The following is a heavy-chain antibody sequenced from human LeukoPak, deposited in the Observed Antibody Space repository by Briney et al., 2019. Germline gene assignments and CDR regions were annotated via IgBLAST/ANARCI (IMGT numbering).Heavy chain of an antibody. D-gene: IGHD5-18*01. Sequence: SETLSLTCTVSGGSISSSSYYWNWIRQHPGKGLEWIGYIYYSGSTYYNPSLKSRVTISVDTSKNQFSLKLSSVTAADTAVYYCAATVDTAMVDYWGQGTLVTVSS. CDR2: IYYSGST. CDR3: AATVDTAMVDY. V-gene: IGHV4-31*03. CDR1: GGSISSSSYY. J-gene: IGHJ4*02.